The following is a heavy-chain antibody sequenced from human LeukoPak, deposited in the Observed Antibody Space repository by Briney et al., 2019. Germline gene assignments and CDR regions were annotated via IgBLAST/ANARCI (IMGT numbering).Heavy chain of an antibody. CDR2: FGAYNGNT. CDR1: GYTFTSYG. D-gene: IGHD3-22*01. J-gene: IGHJ4*02. V-gene: IGHV1-18*01. CDR3: ARGSPPRRNYDSRGYYYEEDY. Sequence: ASVKVCCSASGYTFTSYGISRGRQAPGPGLEWMGWFGAYNGNTHYAQKLQGRVTMTTDTSTSTVYMELRSLRSDDTAVYYCARGSPPRRNYDSRGYYYEEDYWGQGTLVTVSS.